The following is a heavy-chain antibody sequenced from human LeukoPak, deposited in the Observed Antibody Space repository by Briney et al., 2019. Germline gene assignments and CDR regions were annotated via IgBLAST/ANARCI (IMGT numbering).Heavy chain of an antibody. CDR2: ISSSGSTI. Sequence: GGSLRLSCAASGFTFSSYEMNWVRQAPGKGLEWVSYISSSGSTIYYADSVKGRFTISRDNAKNSLYLQMNSLRAEDTAVYYCARGTNNYAFDIWGQGTMVTVSS. J-gene: IGHJ3*02. V-gene: IGHV3-48*03. CDR3: ARGTNNYAFDI. CDR1: GFTFSSYE. D-gene: IGHD5-24*01.